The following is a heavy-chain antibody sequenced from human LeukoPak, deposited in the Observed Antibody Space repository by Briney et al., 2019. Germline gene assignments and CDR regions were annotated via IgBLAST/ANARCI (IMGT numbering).Heavy chain of an antibody. J-gene: IGHJ6*03. V-gene: IGHV4-34*01. CDR3: ARGGLSGYYGSGRTPSHNYYYYYMDV. CDR1: GGSFSGYY. Sequence: SETLSLTCAVYGGSFSGYYWSWIRQPPGKGLEWIGEINHSGSTNYNPSLKSRVTISVDTSKNQFSLKLSSVTAADTAVYYCARGGLSGYYGSGRTPSHNYYYYYMDVWGKGTTATVSS. CDR2: INHSGST. D-gene: IGHD3-10*01.